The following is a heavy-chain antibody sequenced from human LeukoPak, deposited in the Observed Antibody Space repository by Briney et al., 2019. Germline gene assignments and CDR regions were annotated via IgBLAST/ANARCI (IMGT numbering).Heavy chain of an antibody. D-gene: IGHD6-13*01. CDR3: ARSSAGVPFDY. V-gene: IGHV4-39*02. J-gene: IGHJ4*02. CDR2: ISYSGTT. CDR1: GASITTGSYY. Sequence: PSETRSLTCTVSGASITTGSYYWGWVRQPPGKRLEYFGIISYSGTTYYNPSLKSRVTISVYTAKNHFSLNLSSVSAADTAVYCWARSSAGVPFDYWGRGTVVSVSS.